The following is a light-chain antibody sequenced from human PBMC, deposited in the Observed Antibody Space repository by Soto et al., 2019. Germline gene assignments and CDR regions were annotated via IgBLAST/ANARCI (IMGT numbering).Light chain of an antibody. CDR3: AAWDDSLHGPV. J-gene: IGLJ2*01. CDR1: SSNIGSNP. Sequence: QSVLTQPPSASGTPGQRVTISCSGSSSNIGSNPVNWYQQLPGTAPKLLIYTNNQRPSGVPDRFSGSKSGTSASLAISGLQYEDEADYYCAAWDDSLHGPVFGGGTKLTVL. V-gene: IGLV1-44*01. CDR2: TNN.